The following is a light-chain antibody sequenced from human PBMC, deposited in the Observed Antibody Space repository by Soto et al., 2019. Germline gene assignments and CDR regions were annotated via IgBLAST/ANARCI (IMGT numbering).Light chain of an antibody. V-gene: IGKV3-20*01. J-gene: IGKJ5*01. CDR1: QSVSSNY. Sequence: IVLTQSPGTLSLSPGERATLSCRAGQSVSSNYLAWYQQKPGQAPRLLIYGASSRSTGIPDRFSGSGSGTDFTLTISRLEPEDFAVYYCQQYGSSPITVGQGTRREIK. CDR2: GAS. CDR3: QQYGSSPIT.